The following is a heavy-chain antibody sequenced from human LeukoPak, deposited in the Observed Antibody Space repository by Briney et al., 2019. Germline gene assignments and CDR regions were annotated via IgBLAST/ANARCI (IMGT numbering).Heavy chain of an antibody. J-gene: IGHJ6*03. CDR3: ARATGSAYYPYYYMDV. CDR1: GGSISSYY. V-gene: IGHV4-59*01. CDR2: IYYSGST. Sequence: SETLSLTCTVSGGSISSYYWSWIRQPPGKGLEWIGYIYYSGSTNYNSSLKSRVTISVDTSKNQFSLNLNSVTAADTAEYYCARATGSAYYPYYYMDVWGKGTTVTVSS. D-gene: IGHD6-19*01.